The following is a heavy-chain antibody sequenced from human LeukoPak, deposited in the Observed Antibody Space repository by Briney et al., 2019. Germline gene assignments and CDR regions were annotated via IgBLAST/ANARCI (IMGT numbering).Heavy chain of an antibody. V-gene: IGHV3-33*01. J-gene: IGHJ4*02. Sequence: GGSLRLSCAASGFTFSTDGMHWVRQAPGKGLEWVAVIWNDGSNKYYADSVKGRFTISRDNSRNTLYLQMNSLRAEDTAVYYCASGLEGFDYWGQGTLVTVSS. CDR1: GFTFSTDG. CDR2: IWNDGSNK. CDR3: ASGLEGFDY.